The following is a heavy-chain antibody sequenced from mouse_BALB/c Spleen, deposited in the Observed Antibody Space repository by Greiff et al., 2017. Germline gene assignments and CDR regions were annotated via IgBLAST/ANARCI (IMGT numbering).Heavy chain of an antibody. V-gene: IGHV1-54*01. CDR1: GYAFTNYL. J-gene: IGHJ4*01. CDR2: INPGSGGT. D-gene: IGHD1-1*02. CDR3: AGTDYGDAMDY. Sequence: VQLQQSGAELVRPGTSVKVSCKASGYAFTNYLIEWVKQRPGQGLEWIGVINPGSGGTNYNEKFKGKATLTADKSSSTAYMQLSSLTSDDSAVYFCAGTDYGDAMDYWGQGTSVTVSS.